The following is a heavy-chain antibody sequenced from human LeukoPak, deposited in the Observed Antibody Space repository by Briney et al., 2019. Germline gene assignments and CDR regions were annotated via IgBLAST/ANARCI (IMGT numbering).Heavy chain of an antibody. CDR2: INHSGST. V-gene: IGHV4-34*01. Sequence: SETLSLTCAVYGGSFSGYYWSWIRQPPGKGLERIGEINHSGSTNYNPSLKSRVTISVDTSKNQFSLKLSSVTAADTAVYYCAVDYYDSSGYYDNFDYWGQGTLVTVSS. CDR3: AVDYYDSSGYYDNFDY. D-gene: IGHD3-22*01. CDR1: GGSFSGYY. J-gene: IGHJ4*02.